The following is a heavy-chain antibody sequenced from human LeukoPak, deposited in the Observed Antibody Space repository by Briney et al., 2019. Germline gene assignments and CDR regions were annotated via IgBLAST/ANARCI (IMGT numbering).Heavy chain of an antibody. CDR2: IYYSGST. V-gene: IGHV4-59*01. Sequence: PSETLSLTCTVSGDSISSYYWSWIRQPPGKGLEWIGYIYYSGSTNYNPSLKSRDTISVDTSKNQFSLKLSSVTAADTAVYYCARDVGFEYSYGIDYWGQGTLVTVSS. D-gene: IGHD5-18*01. J-gene: IGHJ4*02. CDR3: ARDVGFEYSYGIDY. CDR1: GDSISSYY.